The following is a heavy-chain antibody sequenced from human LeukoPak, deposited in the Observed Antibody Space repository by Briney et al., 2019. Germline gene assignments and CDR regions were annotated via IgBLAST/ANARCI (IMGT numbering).Heavy chain of an antibody. D-gene: IGHD6-13*01. CDR3: AKDIAAAGTRWFDP. Sequence: GGSLRLSCAASGFTFSGYGMHWVRQAPGKGLEWVAVISYDGSNKYYADSVKGRFTISRDNSKNTLYLQMNSLRAEDTAVYYCAKDIAAAGTRWFDPWGQGTLVTVSS. J-gene: IGHJ5*02. V-gene: IGHV3-30*18. CDR1: GFTFSGYG. CDR2: ISYDGSNK.